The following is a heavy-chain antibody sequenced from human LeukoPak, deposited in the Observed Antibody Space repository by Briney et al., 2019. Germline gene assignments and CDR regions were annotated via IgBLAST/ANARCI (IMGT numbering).Heavy chain of an antibody. CDR1: GGTFSSYT. CDR3: ARDRSFSSPDAFDI. Sequence: ASVKVSCKASGGTFSSYTISWVRQAPGQGLERMGGIIPIFGTANYAQKFQGRVTITTDESMSTAYMELSSLRSEDTAVYYCARDRSFSSPDAFDIWGQGTMVTVSS. V-gene: IGHV1-69*05. D-gene: IGHD6-6*01. CDR2: IIPIFGTA. J-gene: IGHJ3*02.